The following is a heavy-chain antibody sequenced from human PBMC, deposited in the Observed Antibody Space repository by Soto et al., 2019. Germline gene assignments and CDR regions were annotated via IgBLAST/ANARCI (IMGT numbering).Heavy chain of an antibody. D-gene: IGHD2-8*01. CDR2: INPKSGGT. CDR3: ARGDSTDWSKGVCSCVDNHDIDV. CDR1: GYSFTDYH. J-gene: IGHJ6*01. Sequence: AAVKCYLKASGYSFTDYHIHWVRQAPGQVLDWLGRINPKSGGTSTAQKFQGWVTMTTDTSISTASMELTRLTSDDTAIYYCARGDSTDWSKGVCSCVDNHDIDVW. V-gene: IGHV1-2*04.